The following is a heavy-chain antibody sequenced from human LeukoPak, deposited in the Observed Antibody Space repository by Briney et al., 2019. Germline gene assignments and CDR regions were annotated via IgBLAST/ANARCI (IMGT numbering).Heavy chain of an antibody. CDR3: ARRGTGLDWFDP. D-gene: IGHD1-1*01. Sequence: WIGGSDYSGNTYYNPSLKSRVTISVDTSKNQFSLKLSSVTAADTAVYYCARRGTGLDWFDPWGQGTLVTVSS. J-gene: IGHJ5*02. CDR2: SDYSGNT. V-gene: IGHV4-39*07.